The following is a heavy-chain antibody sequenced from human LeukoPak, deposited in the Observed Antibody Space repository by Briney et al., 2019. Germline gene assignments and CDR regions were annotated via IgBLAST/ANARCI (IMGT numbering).Heavy chain of an antibody. CDR1: GYSFTNYW. Sequence: GESLKISCKGSGYSFTNYWVGWVRQMPGKGLEWMGIIYPGDSDTRNSPSFQGLVTISADKSINTAYLQWSSLKASDTAMYYCARMGVGATGIGAFDIWGQGTMVTVSS. CDR2: IYPGDSDT. V-gene: IGHV5-51*01. J-gene: IGHJ3*02. D-gene: IGHD1-26*01. CDR3: ARMGVGATGIGAFDI.